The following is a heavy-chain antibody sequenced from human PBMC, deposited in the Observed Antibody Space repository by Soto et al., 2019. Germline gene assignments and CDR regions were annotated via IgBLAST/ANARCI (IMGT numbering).Heavy chain of an antibody. CDR3: AGEGGGYCSGGSCSPDRGYFNY. CDR1: GYTFTSYG. D-gene: IGHD2-15*01. J-gene: IGHJ4*02. Sequence: ASVKVSCKASGYTFTSYGISWVRQAPGQGLEWMGWISAYNGNTNYAQKLQGRVTMTTDTSTSTAYMELRSLRSDDTAVYYCAGEGGGYCSGGSCSPDRGYFNYGGREPLVPVS. CDR2: ISAYNGNT. V-gene: IGHV1-18*01.